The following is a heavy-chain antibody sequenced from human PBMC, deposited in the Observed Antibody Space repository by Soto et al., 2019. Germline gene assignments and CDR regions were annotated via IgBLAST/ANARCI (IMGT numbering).Heavy chain of an antibody. J-gene: IGHJ3*02. CDR3: ARDQPRLRFLEWLPEAFDI. CDR2: ISAYNGNT. Sequence: ASVKVSCKASGYTFTSYGISWVRQAPGQGLEWMGWISAYNGNTNYAQKLQGRVTMTTDTSTSTAYMELRSLRSDDTAVYYCARDQPRLRFLEWLPEAFDIWGQGTMVTVSS. V-gene: IGHV1-18*01. CDR1: GYTFTSYG. D-gene: IGHD3-3*01.